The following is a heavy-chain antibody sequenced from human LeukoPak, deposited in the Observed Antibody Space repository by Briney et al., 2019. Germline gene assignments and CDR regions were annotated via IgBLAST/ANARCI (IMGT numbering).Heavy chain of an antibody. Sequence: GGSLRLSCKASGFTFGDYAKSWFRQAPGKGLEWVGFIRSETYGGTTEYAASVRGRFTISRDDSKSIAYLQMNSLKTEDTALYYCSRPVGATYYFDYWGQGTLVTVSS. V-gene: IGHV3-49*03. CDR1: GFTFGDYA. D-gene: IGHD1-26*01. J-gene: IGHJ4*02. CDR3: SRPVGATYYFDY. CDR2: IRSETYGGTT.